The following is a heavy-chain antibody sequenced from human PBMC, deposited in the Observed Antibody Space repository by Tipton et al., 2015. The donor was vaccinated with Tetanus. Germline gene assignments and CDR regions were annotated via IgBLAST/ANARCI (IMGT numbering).Heavy chain of an antibody. CDR3: ARGGSYLGIYYYYAMYV. CDR2: IIPSLGST. CDR1: GGTFKTYA. Sequence: QLVQSGAELKKPGSSVRVSCKTSGGTFKTYAISWVRQAPGQGLEWMGGIIPSLGSTTYAPKFQGRITITADEVTTTAYMEVSSLTSEDTAVFYCARGGSYLGIYYYYAMYVWGQGTTVTVSS. J-gene: IGHJ6*01. D-gene: IGHD1-26*01. V-gene: IGHV1-69*01.